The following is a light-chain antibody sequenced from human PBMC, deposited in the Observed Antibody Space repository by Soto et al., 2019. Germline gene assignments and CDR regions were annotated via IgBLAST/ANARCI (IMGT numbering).Light chain of an antibody. Sequence: EIVMTQSPATLSVSPGESATLSCRASQTVTTDLAWYQQKPRQAPRLLIYGASTRATGIPARFSGSGSGTDFTPTISSLEPEDFAVYYCQQSSNWPPITFGQGTRLEIK. CDR2: GAS. V-gene: IGKV3-15*01. CDR1: QTVTTD. CDR3: QQSSNWPPIT. J-gene: IGKJ5*01.